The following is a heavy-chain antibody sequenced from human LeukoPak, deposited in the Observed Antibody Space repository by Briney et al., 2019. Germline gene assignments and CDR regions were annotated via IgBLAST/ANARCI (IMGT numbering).Heavy chain of an antibody. CDR1: GGSISSGGYY. CDR3: ASQLGYCSSTSCYPSWFDP. J-gene: IGHJ5*02. V-gene: IGHV4-31*03. CDR2: IYYSGST. Sequence: SETLSLTCTVSGGSISSGGYYWSWIRQHPGKGLEWIGYIYYSGSTYYNPSLKSRVTISVDTSKNQFSLKLSSVTAADTAVYYCASQLGYCSSTSCYPSWFDPWGQGTLVTVSS. D-gene: IGHD2-2*01.